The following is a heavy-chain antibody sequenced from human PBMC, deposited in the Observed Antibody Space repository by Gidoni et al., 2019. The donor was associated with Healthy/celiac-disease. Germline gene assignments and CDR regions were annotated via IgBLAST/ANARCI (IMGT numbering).Heavy chain of an antibody. CDR3: ARVVNVVVPAAMMGVRNWFDP. J-gene: IGHJ5*02. Sequence: QVQLVQSGAEVKKPGASVKVSCQASGYNFTGYYMHWVRQAPGQGLEWMGRINPNSGGTNYAQKFQGRVTMTRDTSISTAYRELSRLRSDDTAVYYCARVVNVVVPAAMMGVRNWFDPWGQGTLVTVSS. CDR1: GYNFTGYY. CDR2: INPNSGGT. V-gene: IGHV1-2*06. D-gene: IGHD2-2*01.